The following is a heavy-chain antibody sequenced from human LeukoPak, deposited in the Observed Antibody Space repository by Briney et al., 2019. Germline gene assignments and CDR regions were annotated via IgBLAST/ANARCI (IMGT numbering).Heavy chain of an antibody. V-gene: IGHV3-11*06. CDR3: AMEMATDGY. CDR1: GFTFSDYY. Sequence: PGGSLRLSCTASGFTFSDYYMTWIRQAPGKGLEWLSYVSTDSTYTNYADSVKGRFTISRDNAKNSLYLQMNSLRAEDTAVYYCAMEMATDGYWGQGTLVTVSS. CDR2: VSTDSTYT. J-gene: IGHJ4*02. D-gene: IGHD5-24*01.